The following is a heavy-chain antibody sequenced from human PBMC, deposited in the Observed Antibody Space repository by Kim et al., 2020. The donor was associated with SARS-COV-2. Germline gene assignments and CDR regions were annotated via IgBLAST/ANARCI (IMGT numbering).Heavy chain of an antibody. J-gene: IGHJ6*02. V-gene: IGHV4-34*01. Sequence: SETLSLTCAVYGGSFSGYYWSWIRQPPGKGLEWIGEINHSGSTNYNPSFKSRVTISVDTSKNQFSLKLSSVTAADTAVYYCAGERRGGYSYYYGMDVWG. D-gene: IGHD1-1*01. CDR1: GGSFSGYY. CDR3: AGERRGGYSYYYGMDV. CDR2: INHSGST.